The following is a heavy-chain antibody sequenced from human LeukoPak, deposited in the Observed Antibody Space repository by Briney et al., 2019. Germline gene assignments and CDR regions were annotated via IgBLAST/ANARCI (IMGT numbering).Heavy chain of an antibody. CDR1: GFSFSMKY. V-gene: IGHV3-53*01. D-gene: IGHD3-10*01. CDR3: ARFSGPGMQHYYSYMDV. Sequence: GGSLRLSCAASGFSFSMKYMTWVRQAPGKGLEWGSVIFSGGTTYYSASVKGRFTVSRDNSKNMMYLQMNSLRAEDAAVYYCARFSGPGMQHYYSYMDVWGTGTTVTVSS. J-gene: IGHJ6*03. CDR2: IFSGGTT.